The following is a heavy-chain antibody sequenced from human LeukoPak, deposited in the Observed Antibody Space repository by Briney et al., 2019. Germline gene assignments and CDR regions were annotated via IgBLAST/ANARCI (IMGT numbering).Heavy chain of an antibody. CDR2: INAGNGNT. Sequence: VASVKVSCKASGYTFTSYAMRWVRQAPGQRLEWMGWINAGNGNTKYSQKFQGRVTITRDTSASTAYMELSSLRSEDTAVYYCARSPPYDYVWGSYRFHDAFDIWGQGTMVTVSS. J-gene: IGHJ3*02. D-gene: IGHD3-16*02. V-gene: IGHV1-3*01. CDR1: GYTFTSYA. CDR3: ARSPPYDYVWGSYRFHDAFDI.